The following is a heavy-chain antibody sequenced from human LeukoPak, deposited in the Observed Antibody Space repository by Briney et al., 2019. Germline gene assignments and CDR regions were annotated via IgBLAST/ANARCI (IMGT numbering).Heavy chain of an antibody. J-gene: IGHJ3*02. CDR1: GGTFSSYA. V-gene: IGHV1-69*13. Sequence: VASVKVSCKASGGTFSSYAISWVRQAPGQGLEWMGGIIPIFGTANYAQKFQGRVTITADESTSTAYMELSSLRSEDTAVYYCARGILVVPDAFDIWGQGTMVTVSS. D-gene: IGHD3-22*01. CDR2: IIPIFGTA. CDR3: ARGILVVPDAFDI.